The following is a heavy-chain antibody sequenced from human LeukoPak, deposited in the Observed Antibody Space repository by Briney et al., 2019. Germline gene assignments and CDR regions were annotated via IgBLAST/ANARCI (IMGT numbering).Heavy chain of an antibody. CDR3: ARVAGVGFDY. CDR2: IRYDGSNK. D-gene: IGHD3-3*01. J-gene: IGHJ4*02. V-gene: IGHV3-30*02. Sequence: GGSLRLSCAASGFTFSSYGMHWVRQASGKGLEWVAFIRYDGSNKYYADSVRGRFTISRDNSKNTLYLQMNSLRAEDTAVYYCARVAGVGFDYWGQGTLVTVSS. CDR1: GFTFSSYG.